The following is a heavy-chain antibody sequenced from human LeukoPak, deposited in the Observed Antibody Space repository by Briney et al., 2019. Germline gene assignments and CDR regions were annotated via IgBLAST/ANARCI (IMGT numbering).Heavy chain of an antibody. V-gene: IGHV3-74*01. CDR1: GFTFSIYW. D-gene: IGHD5-12*01. Sequence: PGGSLRLSCAASGFTFSIYWMHWVRQTPGKRLVWVSRINSDESYTNCADSVKGRFTISRDNAKNTLYLQMTSRRAEDTAVYYCALSETGDGRGYDAFDIWGQGTMVTVSS. CDR2: INSDESYT. J-gene: IGHJ3*02. CDR3: ALSETGDGRGYDAFDI.